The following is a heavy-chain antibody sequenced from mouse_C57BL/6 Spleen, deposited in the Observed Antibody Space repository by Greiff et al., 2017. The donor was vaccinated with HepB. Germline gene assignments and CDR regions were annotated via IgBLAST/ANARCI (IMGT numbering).Heavy chain of an antibody. D-gene: IGHD1-1*01. J-gene: IGHJ2*01. Sequence: VQLVESGPELVKPGASVKISCKASGYSFTSYYIHWVKQRPGQGLEWIGWIYPGSGNTKYNEKFKGKATLTADTSSSTAYMQLSSLTSEDSAVYYCAIITTVVGGFDYWGQGTTLTVSS. V-gene: IGHV1-66*01. CDR3: AIITTVVGGFDY. CDR1: GYSFTSYY. CDR2: IYPGSGNT.